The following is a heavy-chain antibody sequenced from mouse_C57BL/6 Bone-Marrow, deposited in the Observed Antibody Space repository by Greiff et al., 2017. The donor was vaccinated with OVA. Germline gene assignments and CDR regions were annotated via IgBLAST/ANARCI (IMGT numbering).Heavy chain of an antibody. CDR3: ARDYGSLHYYAMDY. CDR2: ISSGSSTI. D-gene: IGHD1-1*01. CDR1: GFTFSDYG. V-gene: IGHV5-17*01. Sequence: EVKLMESGGGLVKPGGSLKLSCAASGFTFSDYGMHWVRQAPEKGLEWVAYISSGSSTIYYADTVKGRFTISSDNAKNTLFLQMTSLRSEDTAMYYCARDYGSLHYYAMDYWGQGTSVTVSS. J-gene: IGHJ4*01.